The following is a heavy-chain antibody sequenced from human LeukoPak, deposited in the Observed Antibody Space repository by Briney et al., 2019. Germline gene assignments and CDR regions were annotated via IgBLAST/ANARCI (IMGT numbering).Heavy chain of an antibody. D-gene: IGHD2-2*02. CDR1: GFTFSSYA. V-gene: IGHV3-23*01. Sequence: HSGGSLRLSCAASGFTFSSYAMNWVRQAPGKGLEWVSTISGTGSSTYYADSAKGRFTISRDNSKDTLFLQLNSLTAADTAMYFCAKASVAIPQYCNSWGQGTLVTVSS. J-gene: IGHJ5*02. CDR2: ISGTGSST. CDR3: AKASVAIPQYCNS.